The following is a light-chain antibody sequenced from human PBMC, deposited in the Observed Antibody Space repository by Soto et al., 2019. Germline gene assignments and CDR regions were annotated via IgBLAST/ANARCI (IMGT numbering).Light chain of an antibody. CDR3: QQYYSTPRT. CDR2: WAS. J-gene: IGKJ1*01. Sequence: DIVMTQSPDSLAVSLGERATINCKSSQNLLYSSNNKNYLAWYQQKPGHPPKLLMYWASTRDSGVPDRFSGSGSGTDFTLTLSRLQAEDVAVYYCQQYYSTPRTFGHGSKVEIK. CDR1: QNLLYSSNNKNY. V-gene: IGKV4-1*01.